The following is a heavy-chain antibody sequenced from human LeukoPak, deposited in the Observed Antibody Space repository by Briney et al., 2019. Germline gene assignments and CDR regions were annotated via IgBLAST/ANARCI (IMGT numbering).Heavy chain of an antibody. CDR1: GYTFTGYY. CDR3: ARYGRRPNEVDY. V-gene: IGHV1-2*02. D-gene: IGHD1-1*01. Sequence: VASVKVSCKASGYTFTGYYMHWVRQAPGQGREWMGWINPNSGRTNYAQKFQGRVTMTRDTSISTAHMELSRLRSDDTAVYYCARYGRRPNEVDYWGQGTLVTVSS. J-gene: IGHJ4*02. CDR2: INPNSGRT.